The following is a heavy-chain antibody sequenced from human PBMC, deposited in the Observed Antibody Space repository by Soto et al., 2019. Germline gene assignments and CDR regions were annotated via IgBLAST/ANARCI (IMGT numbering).Heavy chain of an antibody. CDR3: ARDRTYYYDSSGAEN. D-gene: IGHD3-22*01. CDR2: ISAYNGNT. Sequence: QVQLVQSGAEVKKPGASVKVSCKASGYTFTSYGISWVRQAPGQGLEWMGWISAYNGNTNYAQKLQGRVTMTTDPSTSTAYMELRSLRSDDTAVYYCARDRTYYYDSSGAENWGQGTLVTVSS. J-gene: IGHJ4*02. CDR1: GYTFTSYG. V-gene: IGHV1-18*01.